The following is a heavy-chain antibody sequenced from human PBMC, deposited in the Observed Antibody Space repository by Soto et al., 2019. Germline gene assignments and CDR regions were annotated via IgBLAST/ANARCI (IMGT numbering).Heavy chain of an antibody. CDR2: VNHSGST. CDR3: ASTGFLEWLYVFDY. V-gene: IGHV4-34*01. D-gene: IGHD3-3*01. CDR1: GGSVSDYY. Sequence: QVQLQQWGAGLLKPSETLSLTCAVYGGSVSDYYWSWIRQPPGKGLEWIGEVNHSGSTNYNPSLKSRVTISKDTSKNQFSLKLSSVTAADTAVYYCASTGFLEWLYVFDYWGQGTLVTVSS. J-gene: IGHJ4*02.